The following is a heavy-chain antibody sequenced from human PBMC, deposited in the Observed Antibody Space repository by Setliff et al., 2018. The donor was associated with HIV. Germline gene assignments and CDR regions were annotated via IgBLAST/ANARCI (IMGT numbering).Heavy chain of an antibody. CDR1: GGSSSTHA. V-gene: IGHV1-69*10. Sequence: SVKVSCKASGGSSSTHAMNWVRQAPGQVLEWMGQIISILGITNYAQKFQGRVTLTADESTSTMYMELSSLTSDDTAVYYCAGPRGDEAFDVWGQGTMVTGS. CDR2: IISILGIT. CDR3: AGPRGDEAFDV. J-gene: IGHJ3*01.